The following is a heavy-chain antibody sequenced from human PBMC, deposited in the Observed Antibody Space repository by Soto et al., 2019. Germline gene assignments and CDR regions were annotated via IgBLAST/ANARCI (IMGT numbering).Heavy chain of an antibody. V-gene: IGHV1-18*04. J-gene: IGHJ4*02. Sequence: GASVKVSCKASGYTFTSYGISWVRQAPGQGLEWMGWISAYNGNTNYAQKLQGRVTMTTDTSTSTAYMELRSLRSDDTAVYYCARLDIVVAPAAMFLDYWGQGTLVTVSS. CDR3: ARLDIVVAPAAMFLDY. CDR2: ISAYNGNT. CDR1: GYTFTSYG. D-gene: IGHD2-2*03.